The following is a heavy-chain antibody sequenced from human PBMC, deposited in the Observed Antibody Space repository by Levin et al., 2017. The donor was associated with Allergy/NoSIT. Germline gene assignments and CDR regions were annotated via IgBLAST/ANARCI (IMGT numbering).Heavy chain of an antibody. CDR1: GFTFSSYA. CDR3: AKDLPAFRVVTAIPGGV. Sequence: ETLSLTCAASGFTFSSYAMSWVRQAPGKGLEWVSAISGSGGSTYYADSVKGRFTISRDNSKNTLYLQMNSLRAEDTAVYYCAKDLPAFRVVTAIPGGVWGQGTMVTVSS. D-gene: IGHD2-21*02. V-gene: IGHV3-23*01. CDR2: ISGSGGST. J-gene: IGHJ3*01.